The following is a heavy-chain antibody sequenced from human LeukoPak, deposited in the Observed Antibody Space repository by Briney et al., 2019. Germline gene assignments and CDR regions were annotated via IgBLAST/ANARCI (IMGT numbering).Heavy chain of an antibody. CDR3: ARARPYCSSTSCYEYYYGMDV. CDR2: ISAYNGNT. V-gene: IGHV1-18*01. Sequence: ASVKVPCKASGYTFTSYGISWVRQAPGQGLEWMGWISAYNGNTNYAQKLQGRVTMTTDTSTSTAYMELRSLRSDDTAVYYCARARPYCSSTSCYEYYYGMDVWGQGTTVTVSS. J-gene: IGHJ6*02. CDR1: GYTFTSYG. D-gene: IGHD2-2*01.